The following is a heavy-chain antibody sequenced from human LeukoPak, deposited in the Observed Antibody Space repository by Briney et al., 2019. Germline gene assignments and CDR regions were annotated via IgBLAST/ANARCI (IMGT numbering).Heavy chain of an antibody. CDR2: INSSGGNT. J-gene: IGHJ6*02. CDR3: ARENTYGYSYGMDV. D-gene: IGHD3-22*01. CDR1: GYTFTSYY. V-gene: IGHV1-46*01. Sequence: ASVKVSCKASGYTFTSYYMYWVRQAPGQGLEWMGIINSSGGNTSYAQNFQGRVTMTRDTSARIVYKELRSLRSEGTAVYYCARENTYGYSYGMDVWGQGTTVTVSS.